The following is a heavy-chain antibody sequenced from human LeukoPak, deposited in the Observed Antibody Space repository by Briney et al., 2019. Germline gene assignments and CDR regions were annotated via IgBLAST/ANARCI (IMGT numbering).Heavy chain of an antibody. CDR2: IYYSGNT. D-gene: IGHD6-13*01. CDR3: ASRDIGTAGTGEYFQH. V-gene: IGHV4-39*01. Sequence: SETLSLTCSVSGGSISRSQYYWGWIRQPPEKGLEWIGTIYYSGNTFYNPPLKSRLTISVDTSKNQFSLKLTSVTAADTAMYYCASRDIGTAGTGEYFQHWGQGTLVTVSS. J-gene: IGHJ1*01. CDR1: GGSISRSQYY.